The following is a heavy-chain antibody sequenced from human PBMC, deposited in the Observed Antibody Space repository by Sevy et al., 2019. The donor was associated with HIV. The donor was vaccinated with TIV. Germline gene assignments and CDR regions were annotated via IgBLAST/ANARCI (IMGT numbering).Heavy chain of an antibody. CDR3: ASGAYYYASRTENFDY. V-gene: IGHV3-33*01. CDR2: MLYDGSSK. J-gene: IGHJ4*02. D-gene: IGHD3-10*01. CDR1: GFTFSSYG. Sequence: GGSLRLSCAASGFTFSSYGMHWVRQAPGKGLEWVALMLYDGSSKYYADSVKGRFTISRDNSKNTLYLQMNSLRAEDTAVYYCASGAYYYASRTENFDYWGQGTLVTVSS.